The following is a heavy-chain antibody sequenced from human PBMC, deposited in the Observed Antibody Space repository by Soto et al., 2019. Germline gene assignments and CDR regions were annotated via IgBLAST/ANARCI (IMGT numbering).Heavy chain of an antibody. J-gene: IGHJ4*02. CDR2: IFFTGAT. Sequence: ASETLSLTCAVSGGSINRNYFWGXIRQPPGRGLEWIGYIFFTGATNYNPSLKSRVTMSLETSKNQFSLKLNSVTAADTAVYFCAREGRSTANLDYWGQGALVTVSS. CDR3: AREGRSTANLDY. D-gene: IGHD2-21*02. CDR1: GGSINRNYF. V-gene: IGHV4-28*03.